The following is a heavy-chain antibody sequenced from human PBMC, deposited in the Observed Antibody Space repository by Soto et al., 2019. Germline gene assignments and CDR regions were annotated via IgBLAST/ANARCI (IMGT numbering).Heavy chain of an antibody. CDR1: GYTFTSYG. D-gene: IGHD6-6*01. CDR3: ARDIGSSSSWWFDP. CDR2: ISAYNGNT. Sequence: ASVKVSCKASGYTFTSYGISWVRHAPGLGLEWMGWISAYNGNTNYAQKLQGRVTMTTDTSTSTAYMKLRSLRSDDTAVYYCARDIGSSSSWWFDPWGQGTLVTVSS. V-gene: IGHV1-18*01. J-gene: IGHJ5*02.